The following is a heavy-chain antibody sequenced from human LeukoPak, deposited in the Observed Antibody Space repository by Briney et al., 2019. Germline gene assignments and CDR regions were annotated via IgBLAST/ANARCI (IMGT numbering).Heavy chain of an antibody. J-gene: IGHJ4*02. CDR2: IIPIFGTT. CDR1: GYTFTGYY. V-gene: IGHV1-69*06. D-gene: IGHD3-16*01. Sequence: SVKVSCKASGYTFTGYYMHWVRQAPGQGLEWMGGIIPIFGTTNYARKFRGRVTLTADKSTRTAYMELSSLRSEDTAVYYCARGNDSRDPPHFDYWGQGTLVTVSS. CDR3: ARGNDSRDPPHFDY.